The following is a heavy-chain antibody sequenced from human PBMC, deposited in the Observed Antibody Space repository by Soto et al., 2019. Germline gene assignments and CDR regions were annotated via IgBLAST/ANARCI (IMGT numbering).Heavy chain of an antibody. CDR3: ARGRGWYDY. V-gene: IGHV1-3*01. CDR1: GYIFNRYV. CDR2: IDAGNGKT. D-gene: IGHD6-19*01. Sequence: QVQLVQSGAEVKKPGASVKVSCKASGYIFNRYVMHWVRQAPGQRPEWMGWIDAGNGKTKYSEKFHGRVTITRDTSASTAYMELTTLRSEDTAVYYCARGRGWYDYWGQGTQVIVSS. J-gene: IGHJ4*02.